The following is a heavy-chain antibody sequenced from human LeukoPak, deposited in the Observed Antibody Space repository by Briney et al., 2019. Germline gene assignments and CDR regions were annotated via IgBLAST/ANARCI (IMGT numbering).Heavy chain of an antibody. CDR1: GFTFSSYA. V-gene: IGHV3-23*01. CDR2: ISGSGGST. J-gene: IGHJ4*02. D-gene: IGHD2-15*01. Sequence: GGSLRLSCAASGFTFSSYAMSWVRQAPGKGLEWVSAISGSGGSTYYADSVKGRFTISRDNSKNTLYLQMNSLRPEDTAVYYCARDREGYCSGGTCYPYYFDYWGQGTLVTVSS. CDR3: ARDREGYCSGGTCYPYYFDY.